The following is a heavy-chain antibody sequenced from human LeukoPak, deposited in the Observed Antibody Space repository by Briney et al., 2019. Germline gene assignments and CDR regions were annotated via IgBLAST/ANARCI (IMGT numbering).Heavy chain of an antibody. Sequence: PGGSLRLSCAASGFTFSTYTMNWVRQAPGKGLEWISYIISSSSTLDYAESVRGRFTISRDNSKNTLYLQMNSLRAEDTAVYYCAALEYCSGGSCSSGSFDYWGQGTLVTVSS. CDR2: IISSSSTL. CDR1: GFTFSTYT. J-gene: IGHJ4*02. V-gene: IGHV3-48*01. D-gene: IGHD2-15*01. CDR3: AALEYCSGGSCSSGSFDY.